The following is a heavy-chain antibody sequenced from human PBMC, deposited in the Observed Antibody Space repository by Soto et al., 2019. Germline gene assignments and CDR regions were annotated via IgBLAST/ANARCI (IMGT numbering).Heavy chain of an antibody. D-gene: IGHD3-10*01. J-gene: IGHJ2*01. CDR3: ARESGGYFSG. CDR1: GGSFSGYY. CDR2: INHSGST. V-gene: IGHV4-34*01. Sequence: SETLSLTCAVYGGSFSGYYWSWIRQPPGKGLEWIGEINHSGSTNYNPSLKSRVTISVDTSKNQFSLKLSSVTAADTAVYYGARESGGYFSGWGSGPLVT.